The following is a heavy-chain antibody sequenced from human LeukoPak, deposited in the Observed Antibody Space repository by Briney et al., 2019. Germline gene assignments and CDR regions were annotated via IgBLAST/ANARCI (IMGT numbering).Heavy chain of an antibody. CDR3: ARGFYGAGSHFDY. CDR2: INTSGSS. Sequence: PSETLSLTCTVSGGSISSYYWSWIRQPAGKGLEWIGRINTSGSSNYNPSLRSRVTMSVDTSKNQFSLNLSSVTAADTAVYYCARGFYGAGSHFDYWGQGTLVTVSS. CDR1: GGSISSYY. D-gene: IGHD3-10*01. V-gene: IGHV4-4*07. J-gene: IGHJ4*02.